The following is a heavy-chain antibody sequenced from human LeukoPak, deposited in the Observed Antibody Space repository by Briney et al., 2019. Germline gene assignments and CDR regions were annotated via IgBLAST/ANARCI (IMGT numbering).Heavy chain of an antibody. CDR2: IWYDGSNK. J-gene: IGHJ3*02. CDR3: VYGDAFDI. CDR1: GFTVSSNY. V-gene: IGHV3-33*08. D-gene: IGHD3-10*01. Sequence: GGSLRLSCAASGFTVSSNYMSWVRQAPGKGLEWVAVIWYDGSNKYYADSVKGRFTISRDNSKNTLYLQMNSLRAEDTAVYYCVYGDAFDIWGQGTMVTVSS.